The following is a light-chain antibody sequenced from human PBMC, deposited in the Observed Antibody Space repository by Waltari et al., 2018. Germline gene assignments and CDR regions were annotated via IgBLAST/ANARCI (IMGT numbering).Light chain of an antibody. CDR2: EVN. J-gene: IGLJ1*01. Sequence: QSALTQPPSASGPPGQSVAISCTGTSSDIGRYDLVSWYQQHPGNAPKLIISEVNKRPSGVPDRFSGAKSGNTASLTVSGLQAEDEADYYCSSHGGSDKFYVFGTGTKVTVL. CDR1: SSDIGRYDL. CDR3: SSHGGSDKFYV. V-gene: IGLV2-8*01.